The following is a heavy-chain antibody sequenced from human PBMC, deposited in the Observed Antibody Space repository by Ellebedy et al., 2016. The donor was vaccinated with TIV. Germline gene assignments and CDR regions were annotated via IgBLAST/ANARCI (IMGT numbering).Heavy chain of an antibody. Sequence: GESLKISCAASGFTFSSYWMSWVRQAPGKGLEWVANIKQDGSEKYYVDSVKGRFTISRDNAKNSLYLQMNSLRAEDTAVYYCASYDFWSGDNPNWFNPWGQGTLVTVSS. CDR3: ASYDFWSGDNPNWFNP. D-gene: IGHD3-3*01. V-gene: IGHV3-7*01. CDR1: GFTFSSYW. CDR2: IKQDGSEK. J-gene: IGHJ5*02.